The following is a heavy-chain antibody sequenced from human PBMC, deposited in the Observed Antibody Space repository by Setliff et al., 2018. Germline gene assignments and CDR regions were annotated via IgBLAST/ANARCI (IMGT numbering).Heavy chain of an antibody. CDR1: GGSISNNY. CDR2: ICYSGNT. V-gene: IGHV4-59*01. D-gene: IGHD6-19*01. Sequence: PSETLSLTCTVSGGSISNNYWNLIRQPPGKGLQWIGYICYSGNTNYNPSLKSRVTIPVDTSKNQFSLKLSSVTAADTAVYYCAREQWLDPPGYYYMDVWGKGTTVTVSS. J-gene: IGHJ6*03. CDR3: AREQWLDPPGYYYMDV.